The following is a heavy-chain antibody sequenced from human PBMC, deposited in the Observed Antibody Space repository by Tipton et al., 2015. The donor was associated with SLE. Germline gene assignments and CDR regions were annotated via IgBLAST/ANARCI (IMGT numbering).Heavy chain of an antibody. J-gene: IGHJ1*01. Sequence: TLSLTCTVSGGSISSGSYYWSWIRQPAGKGLEWIGYIYPSGSTNYNPSLKSRVTISVDTSKNQFSLKLSSVTAADTAVYYCARGGDYGSGSFQHWGQGTLVTVSS. CDR3: ARGGDYGSGSFQH. D-gene: IGHD3-10*01. V-gene: IGHV4-61*09. CDR1: GGSISSGSYY. CDR2: IYPSGST.